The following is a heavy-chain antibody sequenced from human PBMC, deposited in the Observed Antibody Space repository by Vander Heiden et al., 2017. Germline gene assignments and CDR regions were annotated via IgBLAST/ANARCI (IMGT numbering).Heavy chain of an antibody. V-gene: IGHV7-4-1*02. CDR1: GYTFTSYA. Sequence: QVQLVQSESELKKPGASVKVSCKASGYTFTSYAMNWVRQAPGQGLEWMGWINTNTGNPTYAQGFTGRVVFSLDTSVSTAYLQISSLKAEDTAVYYCARNGARIAARRFGWFDPWGQGTLVTVSS. CDR3: ARNGARIAARRFGWFDP. CDR2: INTNTGNP. J-gene: IGHJ5*02. D-gene: IGHD6-6*01.